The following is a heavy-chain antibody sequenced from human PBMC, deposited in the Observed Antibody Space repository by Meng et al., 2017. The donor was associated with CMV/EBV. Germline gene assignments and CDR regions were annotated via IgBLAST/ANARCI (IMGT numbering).Heavy chain of an antibody. J-gene: IGHJ4*02. CDR2: INHSGST. CDR1: GGSFSGYY. CDR3: ARVWDSGWDY. V-gene: IGHV4-34*01. Sequence: QVPLQQWGAGLLKPSETLSLTCAGYGGSFSGYYWSWIRQPPGNGLEWIGEINHSGSTNYNPSLKSRVTISVDTSKNQFSLKLSSVTAADTAVYYCARVWDSGWDYWGQGTLVTVSS. D-gene: IGHD3-22*01.